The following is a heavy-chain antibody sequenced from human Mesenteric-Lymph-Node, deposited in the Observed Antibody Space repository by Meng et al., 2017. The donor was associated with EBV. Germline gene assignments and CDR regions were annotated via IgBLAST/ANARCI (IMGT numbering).Heavy chain of an antibody. Sequence: WGPRLCSPSAPLSPPCACQGAALSDYDWSWIRQPPGKGLEWIGEINQSGSTNYNPSLKSRVTMSEDTSKNQFILKLSSVTAADTAVYYCARDRGGGYDRGYYFDYWGQGTLVTVSS. CDR3: ARDRGGGYDRGYYFDY. J-gene: IGHJ4*02. D-gene: IGHD3-22*01. CDR1: GAALSDYD. V-gene: IGHV4-34*10. CDR2: INQSGST.